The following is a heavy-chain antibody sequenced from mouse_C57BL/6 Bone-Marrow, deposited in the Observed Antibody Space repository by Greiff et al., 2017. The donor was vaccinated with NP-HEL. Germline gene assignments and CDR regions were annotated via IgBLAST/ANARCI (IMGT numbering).Heavy chain of an antibody. CDR2: ISDGGSYT. D-gene: IGHD1-1*01. J-gene: IGHJ1*03. Sequence: EVRLVESGGGLVKPGGSLKLSCAASGFTFSSYAMSWVRQTPEKRLEWVATISDGGSYTYYPDNVKGRFTISRDNAKNNLYLQMSHLKSEDTAMYYCARDIEEITTVVGRGYFDVWGTGTTVTVSS. CDR1: GFTFSSYA. CDR3: ARDIEEITTVVGRGYFDV. V-gene: IGHV5-4*01.